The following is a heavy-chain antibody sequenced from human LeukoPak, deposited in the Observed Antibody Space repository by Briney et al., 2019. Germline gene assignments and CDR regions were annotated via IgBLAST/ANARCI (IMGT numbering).Heavy chain of an antibody. J-gene: IGHJ4*02. CDR2: ISSSSSYI. D-gene: IGHD3-10*01. CDR3: ARREPDYGSGSQAFDY. V-gene: IGHV3-21*01. CDR1: GFTFSSYS. Sequence: GGSLRLSCAASGFTFSSYSMNWVRQAPGKGLEWVSSISSSSSYIYYADSVKGRFTIPRDNAKNSLYLQMNSLRAEDTAVYYCARREPDYGSGSQAFDYWGRGTLVTVSS.